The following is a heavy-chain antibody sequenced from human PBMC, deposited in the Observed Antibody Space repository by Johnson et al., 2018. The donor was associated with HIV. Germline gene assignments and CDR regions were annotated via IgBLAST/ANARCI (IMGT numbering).Heavy chain of an antibody. J-gene: IGHJ3*02. CDR3: ARGGSCYNAHFDI. D-gene: IGHD2-15*01. CDR1: GFTFSSYA. V-gene: IGHV3-64*01. CDR2: ISSNGGST. Sequence: VQLVESGGGVVQPGGSLRLSCAASGFTFSSYAMHWVRQAPGKGLEYVSAISSNGGSTYYANSVKGRFTISRDNSKNTLYLQMNSLRAEDTAVYYCARGGSCYNAHFDIWGQGTMVTVSS.